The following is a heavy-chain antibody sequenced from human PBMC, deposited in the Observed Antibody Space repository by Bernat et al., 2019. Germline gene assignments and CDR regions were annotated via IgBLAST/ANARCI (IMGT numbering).Heavy chain of an antibody. J-gene: IGHJ4*02. CDR2: ISSDGSDT. V-gene: IGHV3-74*01. Sequence: EVHLVESGGGLVQPGGSLRLSCAASGFIFTAYDMHWVRQAPGKGLVWVSVISSDGSDTTYADSVKGRFTLSRDNANNTVYLQMNSPRAEDTAIYYCARDRGGMGDYWGQGTLVTVSS. CDR3: ARDRGGMGDY. D-gene: IGHD3-10*01. CDR1: GFIFTAYD.